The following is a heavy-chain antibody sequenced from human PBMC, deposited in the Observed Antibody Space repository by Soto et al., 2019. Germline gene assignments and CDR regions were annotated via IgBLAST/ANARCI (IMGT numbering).Heavy chain of an antibody. CDR2: IYPGDSDT. V-gene: IGHV5-51*01. CDR1: GNSFNNW. CDR3: AGGGVRGVITRTRDYYGMDV. D-gene: IGHD3-10*01. Sequence: GESLKISCKGLGNSFNNWIGWVRQMPRKGLEWVGIIYPGDSDTRYSPSFQGQVTISADKSISTAYLQWSSLKASDTAMYYCAGGGVRGVITRTRDYYGMDVWGQGTTVTVSS. J-gene: IGHJ6*02.